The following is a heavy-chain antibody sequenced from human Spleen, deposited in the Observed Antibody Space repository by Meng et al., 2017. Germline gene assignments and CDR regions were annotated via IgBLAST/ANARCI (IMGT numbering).Heavy chain of an antibody. V-gene: IGHV4-34*01. D-gene: IGHD4-11*01. CDR2: INHSGST. Sequence: QVQLTHWGEGRLKPSETLSLTCVVSGGSFSDYYWSWIRQPPGKGLEWIGEINHSGSTNYNPSLESRATISVDTSQNNLSLKLSSVTAADSAVYYCARGPTTMAHDFDYWGQGTLVTVSS. J-gene: IGHJ4*02. CDR3: ARGPTTMAHDFDY. CDR1: GGSFSDYY.